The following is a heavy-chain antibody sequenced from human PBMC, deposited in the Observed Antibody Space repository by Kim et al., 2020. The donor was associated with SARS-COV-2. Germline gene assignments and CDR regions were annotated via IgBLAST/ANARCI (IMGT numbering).Heavy chain of an antibody. D-gene: IGHD1-1*01. V-gene: IGHV4-4*09. CDR3: AGNSRMEPVGFDY. Sequence: YTPSLKSRVTISVDTSKNQFSLKLSSVTAADTAVYYCAGNSRMEPVGFDYWGQGTLVTVSS. J-gene: IGHJ4*02.